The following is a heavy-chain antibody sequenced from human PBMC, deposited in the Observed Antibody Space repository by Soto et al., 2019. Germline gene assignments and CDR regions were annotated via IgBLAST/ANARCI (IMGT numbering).Heavy chain of an antibody. CDR3: AHAMLYCTGGSCSTWFDS. D-gene: IGHD2-15*01. Sequence: QITLKESGPTLVKPTQTLTLTCTFSGFSLSTHGVGVGWIRQPAGKALEWLALIYWDDDKRYSASLNSRLTITKDTSKNLVVLTMTNMDPVDTATYYCAHAMLYCTGGSCSTWFDSWGQGTLVTVSS. V-gene: IGHV2-5*02. CDR2: IYWDDDK. CDR1: GFSLSTHGVG. J-gene: IGHJ5*01.